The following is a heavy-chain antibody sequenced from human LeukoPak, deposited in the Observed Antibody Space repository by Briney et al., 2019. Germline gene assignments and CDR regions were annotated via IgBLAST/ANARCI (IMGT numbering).Heavy chain of an antibody. D-gene: IGHD5-24*01. J-gene: IGHJ4*02. CDR1: GITFSNSA. Sequence: GGSLRLSCVPSGITFSNSALSWVRQAPGKGLEWVSTITKSGDQTHYADSVRGLFTISRDIFKNTLYLQMNSLRAEDTAVYYCARSGGYNYVFDYWGQGTLVTVSS. V-gene: IGHV3-23*01. CDR2: ITKSGDQT. CDR3: ARSGGYNYVFDY.